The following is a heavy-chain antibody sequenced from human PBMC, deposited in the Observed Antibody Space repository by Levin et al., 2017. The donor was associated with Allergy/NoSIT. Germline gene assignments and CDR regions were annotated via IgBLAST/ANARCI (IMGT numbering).Heavy chain of an antibody. CDR1: GFTFSSYA. Sequence: GGSLRLSCAVSGFTFSSYAMSWVRQAPGKGLEWVSAISGSGGSTYYADSVKGRFTISRDNSKNMLYLQMNSLRAEDTAVYYCAKGIAARSVGYFDYWGQGTLVTVSS. V-gene: IGHV3-23*01. CDR2: ISGSGGST. D-gene: IGHD6-6*01. CDR3: AKGIAARSVGYFDY. J-gene: IGHJ4*02.